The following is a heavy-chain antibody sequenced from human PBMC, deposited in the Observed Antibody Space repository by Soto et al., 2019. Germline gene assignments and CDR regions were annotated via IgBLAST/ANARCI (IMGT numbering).Heavy chain of an antibody. V-gene: IGHV4-61*08. CDR3: ARQHAVVVVAAPGWFDP. J-gene: IGHJ5*02. CDR1: GGSISRCGYY. CDR2: IYYSGST. D-gene: IGHD2-15*01. Sequence: PSETLSLTCTVSGGSISRCGYYWSWIRQHPGKGLEGIGYIYYSGSTNYNPSLKSRVTISVDTSKNQFSLKLSSVTAADTAVYYCARQHAVVVVAAPGWFDPWGQGTLVTVSS.